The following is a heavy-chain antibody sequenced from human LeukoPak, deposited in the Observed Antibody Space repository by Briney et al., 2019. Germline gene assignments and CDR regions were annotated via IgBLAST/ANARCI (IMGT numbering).Heavy chain of an antibody. CDR1: GYTFTGYY. CDR3: ARGLDTAMDNLDY. Sequence: ASVKVSCKASGYTFTGYYMHWVRQAPGQGLEWMGWINPNSGGTNYAQKFQGWVTMTRDTSISTAYMELSRLRSDDAAVYYCARGLDTAMDNLDYWGQGTLVTVSS. D-gene: IGHD5-18*01. V-gene: IGHV1-2*04. J-gene: IGHJ4*02. CDR2: INPNSGGT.